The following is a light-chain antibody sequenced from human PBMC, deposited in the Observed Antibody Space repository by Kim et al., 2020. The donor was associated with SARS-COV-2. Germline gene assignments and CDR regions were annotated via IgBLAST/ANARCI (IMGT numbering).Light chain of an antibody. CDR2: GAS. CDR3: QQYGNSPET. Sequence: LSPAESTTLSCRASQSCSSHYVAWYQQKPGQAPRLLIYGASSRATGIPDRFSGSGSRADFTLTISRLEPEDFAVYYCQQYGNSPETFGQGTKLEI. J-gene: IGKJ2*01. V-gene: IGKV3-20*01. CDR1: QSCSSHY.